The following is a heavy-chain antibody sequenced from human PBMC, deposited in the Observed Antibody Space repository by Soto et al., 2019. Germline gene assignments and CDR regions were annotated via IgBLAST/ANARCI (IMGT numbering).Heavy chain of an antibody. CDR2: MNPNSGNT. D-gene: IGHD3-10*01. J-gene: IGHJ3*02. CDR1: GYTFTSYD. V-gene: IGHV1-8*01. Sequence: QVQLAQSGAEVKKPGASVKVSCKASGYTFTSYDINWVRQATGQGLEWMGWMNPNSGNTGYAQKFQGRVTMTRNTSISTAYMELSSLRSEDTAVYYCARGHYHQYYYGSGSYYNGNDAFDIWGQGTMVTVSS. CDR3: ARGHYHQYYYGSGSYYNGNDAFDI.